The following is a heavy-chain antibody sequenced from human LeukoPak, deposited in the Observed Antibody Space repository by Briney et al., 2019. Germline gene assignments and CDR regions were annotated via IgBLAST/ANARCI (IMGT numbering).Heavy chain of an antibody. CDR1: EFTFSSYA. V-gene: IGHV3-23*01. J-gene: IGHJ6*02. D-gene: IGHD6-13*01. Sequence: PGGSLRLSCAASEFTFSSYAMTWVRQAPGKGLECVSAISASGRCTYYADCVEGRFTISRDNSKNTLYLQMNSLRAEDTAVYCCAKAKTAGTSRYYYYGMDVWGQGTTVTVSS. CDR3: AKAKTAGTSRYYYYGMDV. CDR2: ISASGRCT.